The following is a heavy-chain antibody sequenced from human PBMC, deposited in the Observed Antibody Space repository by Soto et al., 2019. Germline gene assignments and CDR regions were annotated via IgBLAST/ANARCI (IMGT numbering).Heavy chain of an antibody. V-gene: IGHV3-30*18. CDR3: AKDSYYYDSSGYYPGSY. Sequence: GGSLRLSCAASGFTFSSYGMHWVRQAPGKGLEWVAVISYDGSNKYYADSVKGRFTISRDNSKNTLYLQMNSLRAEDTAVYYCAKDSYYYDSSGYYPGSYWGQGTLVTVS. D-gene: IGHD3-22*01. J-gene: IGHJ4*02. CDR1: GFTFSSYG. CDR2: ISYDGSNK.